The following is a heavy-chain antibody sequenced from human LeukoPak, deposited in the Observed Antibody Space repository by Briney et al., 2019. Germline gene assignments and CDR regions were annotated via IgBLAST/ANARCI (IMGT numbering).Heavy chain of an antibody. Sequence: SETLSLTCTVSGGSMSHYYWGWIRQPPGKGLEWIGHIYNNESTHYNPSLTGRVIISVDTSKKQFSLRLSFVTSGDTAVYYCAGLYCSADCVSNGDAMDVWGQGTTVTVSS. CDR1: GGSMSHYY. J-gene: IGHJ6*02. CDR2: IYNNEST. D-gene: IGHD2-21*02. V-gene: IGHV4-59*01. CDR3: AGLYCSADCVSNGDAMDV.